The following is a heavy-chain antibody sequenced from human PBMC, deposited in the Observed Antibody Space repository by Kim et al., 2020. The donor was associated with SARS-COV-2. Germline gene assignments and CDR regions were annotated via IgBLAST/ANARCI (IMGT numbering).Heavy chain of an antibody. Sequence: GGSLRLSCAASGFTFSDYYMSWIRQAPGKGLEWVSYISSSGSTIYYADSVKGRFTISRDNAKNSLYLQMNSLRAEDTAVYYCARARSHYYDSSGYYLGNWFDPWGQGTLVTVSS. V-gene: IGHV3-11*01. CDR1: GFTFSDYY. J-gene: IGHJ5*02. CDR3: ARARSHYYDSSGYYLGNWFDP. CDR2: ISSSGSTI. D-gene: IGHD3-22*01.